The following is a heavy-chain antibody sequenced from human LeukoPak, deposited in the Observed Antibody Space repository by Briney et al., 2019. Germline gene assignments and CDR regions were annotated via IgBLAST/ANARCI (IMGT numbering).Heavy chain of an antibody. CDR1: GYTFTSYY. D-gene: IGHD3-9*01. CDR3: ASNHPRGGYFDWLPVSRPGDYYGMDV. V-gene: IGHV1-46*01. J-gene: IGHJ6*02. CDR2: INPSGGST. Sequence: ASVKVSCKASGYTFTSYYMHWVRQAPGQGLEWMGIINPSGGSTSYAQKFQGRVTMTRDTSTSTVYMELSSLRSEDTAVYYCASNHPRGGYFDWLPVSRPGDYYGMDVWGQGTTVTVSS.